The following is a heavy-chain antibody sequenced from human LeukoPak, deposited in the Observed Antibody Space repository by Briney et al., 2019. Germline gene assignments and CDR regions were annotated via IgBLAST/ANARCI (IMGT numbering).Heavy chain of an antibody. CDR1: GFTFNRHR. D-gene: IGHD6-19*01. Sequence: GGSLRLSCAASGFTFNRHRMSWVRQAPGKGLEWVANINQDGSQTYYADSVKGRFTISRDNVKSSVFLQMHSLRAEDTAVFYCARVLYTSGWSDALDVWGRGTMATVSA. V-gene: IGHV3-7*01. CDR3: ARVLYTSGWSDALDV. J-gene: IGHJ3*01. CDR2: INQDGSQT.